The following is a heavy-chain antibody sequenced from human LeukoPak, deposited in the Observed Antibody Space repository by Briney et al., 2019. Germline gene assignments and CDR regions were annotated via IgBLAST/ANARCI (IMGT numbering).Heavy chain of an antibody. J-gene: IGHJ4*02. CDR1: GFTVRNNY. V-gene: IGHV3-66*01. D-gene: IGHD3-3*02. Sequence: GGSLRLSCAASGFTVRNNYMSWVRQAPGEGLEWVSLIYSGGSTYYADSVKGRFTISRDNSNNTVYLQMNSLRAEDTAVYYCARAPSNAHFDYWGQGTLVTVSS. CDR2: IYSGGST. CDR3: ARAPSNAHFDY.